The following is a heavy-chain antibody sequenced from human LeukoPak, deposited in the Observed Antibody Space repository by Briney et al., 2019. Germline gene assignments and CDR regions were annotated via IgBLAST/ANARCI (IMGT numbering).Heavy chain of an antibody. CDR1: GFTFSSYG. CDR3: ASDMLGYHAFDI. V-gene: IGHV3-30*02. CDR2: IRYDGSNK. Sequence: GGSLRLSCAASGFTFSSYGMHWVRQAPGKGLEWVAFIRYDGSNKYYADSVKGRFTISRDNSKNTLYLQMNSLRAEDTAVYYCASDMLGYHAFDIWGQGTMVTVSS. D-gene: IGHD3-9*01. J-gene: IGHJ3*02.